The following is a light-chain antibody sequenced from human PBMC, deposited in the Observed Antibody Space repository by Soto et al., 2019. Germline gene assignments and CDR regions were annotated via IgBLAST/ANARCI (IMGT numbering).Light chain of an antibody. V-gene: IGLV2-8*01. J-gene: IGLJ3*02. CDR2: EVT. CDR1: SSDVGAYKY. CDR3: TSYVGNDIWV. Sequence: QSALTQPPSASGSPGQSVTLSCTGTSSDVGAYKYVSWYQQYPGKAPKLMIYEVTKRPSGVPDRFSGSKSGITAFLTVSGLQAEDEADYYCTSYVGNDIWVFGGGTHLTVL.